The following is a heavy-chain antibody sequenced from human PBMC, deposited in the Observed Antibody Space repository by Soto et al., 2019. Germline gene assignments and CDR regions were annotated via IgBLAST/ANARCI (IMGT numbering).Heavy chain of an antibody. V-gene: IGHV1-69*12. J-gene: IGHJ6*02. CDR3: ARHSSLRGYCISTSCYGSYYGMDV. Sequence: QVQLVQSGAEVKKPGSSVKVSCKASGGTFSSYAISWVRQAPGQGLEWMGGIIPIFGTADYAQKFQGRVTVNADDSPSTAYMELSSLSAADTAVYYCARHSSLRGYCISTSCYGSYYGMDVWGQGPTVTVSS. CDR2: IIPIFGTA. CDR1: GGTFSSYA. D-gene: IGHD2-2*01.